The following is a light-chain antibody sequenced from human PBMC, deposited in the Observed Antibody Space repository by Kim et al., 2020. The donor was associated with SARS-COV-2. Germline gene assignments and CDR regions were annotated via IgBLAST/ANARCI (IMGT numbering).Light chain of an antibody. V-gene: IGKV1-33*01. CDR2: DAS. CDR1: QDIKKY. J-gene: IGKJ5*01. CDR3: QRYDDLPIT. Sequence: DVQMTQSPSSLSASLGDRVTITCQASQDIKKYLAWYQQKPDKAPNLLIYDASNLETGVPSRFSGSGSGTDFTFTISSLQPEDIATYYCQRYDDLPITFGQGTRLEIK.